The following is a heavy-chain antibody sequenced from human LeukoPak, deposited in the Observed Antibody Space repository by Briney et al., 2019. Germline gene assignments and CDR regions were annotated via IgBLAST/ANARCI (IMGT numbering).Heavy chain of an antibody. D-gene: IGHD3-22*01. J-gene: IGHJ4*02. CDR1: GGSISSSSYY. CDR2: IYYSGST. V-gene: IGHV4-61*01. CDR3: ARDNGIYYYDSSGYDY. Sequence: SETLSLTCTVSGGSISSSSYYWGWIRQPPGKGLEWIGYIYYSGSTNYNPSLKSRVTISVDTSKNQFSLKLSSVTAADTAVYYCARDNGIYYYDSSGYDYWGQGTLVTVSS.